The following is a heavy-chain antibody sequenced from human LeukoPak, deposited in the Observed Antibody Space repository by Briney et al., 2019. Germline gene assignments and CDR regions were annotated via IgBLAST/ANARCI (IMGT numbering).Heavy chain of an antibody. Sequence: GGSLRLSCAVSALTVTDNYMSWVRQAQGKGLEWVSVIYPNGSTYHGACVEGRFTISRDNSKNTLFLQMNTLRADDSAVYHCGRSCPGYGDYDYWGQGTLVTVSS. CDR1: ALTVTDNY. J-gene: IGHJ4*02. CDR2: IYPNGST. CDR3: GRSCPGYGDYDY. V-gene: IGHV3-53*01. D-gene: IGHD4-17*01.